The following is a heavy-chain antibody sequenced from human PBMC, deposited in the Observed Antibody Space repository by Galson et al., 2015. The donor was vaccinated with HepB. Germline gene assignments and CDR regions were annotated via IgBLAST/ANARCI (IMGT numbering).Heavy chain of an antibody. CDR1: GGTFSSYT. CDR3: ARDSTGYSSSWYVLYGMDV. D-gene: IGHD6-13*01. V-gene: IGHV1-69*04. CDR2: IIPILGIA. Sequence: SVKVSCKASGGTFSSYTISWVRQAPGQGLEWMGRIIPILGIANYAQKFQGRVTITADKSTSTAYMELSSLRSEDTAVYYCARDSTGYSSSWYVLYGMDVWGQGTTVTVSS. J-gene: IGHJ6*02.